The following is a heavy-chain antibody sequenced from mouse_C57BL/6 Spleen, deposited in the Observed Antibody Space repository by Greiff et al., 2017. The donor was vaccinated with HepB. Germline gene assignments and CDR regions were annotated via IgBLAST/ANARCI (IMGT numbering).Heavy chain of an antibody. J-gene: IGHJ1*03. CDR1: GFTFSDYG. D-gene: IGHD1-1*01. CDR3: ARRELRAHWYFDV. CDR2: ISSGSSTI. V-gene: IGHV5-17*01. Sequence: EVHLVESGGGLVKPGGSLKLSCAASGFTFSDYGMHWVRQAPEKGLEWVAYISSGSSTIYYADTVKGRFTISRDNAKNTLFLQMTSLRSEDTAMYYCARRELRAHWYFDVWGTGTTVTVSS.